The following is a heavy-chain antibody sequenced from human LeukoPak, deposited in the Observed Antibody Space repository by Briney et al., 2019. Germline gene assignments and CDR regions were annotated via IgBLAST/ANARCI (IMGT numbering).Heavy chain of an antibody. CDR1: GFTFVIHG. CDR2: ISPDGSTT. J-gene: IGHJ4*02. D-gene: IGHD2-8*01. V-gene: IGHV3-23*01. Sequence: GGSLRLSCAASGFTFVIHGMSWVRQVPGKGLEWVPEISPDGSTTHYLDSVKGRFIISRDNSENTLYLQMNSLRAEDTAVYYCAGIHYWTKWGQGTLVTVSS. CDR3: AGIHYWTK.